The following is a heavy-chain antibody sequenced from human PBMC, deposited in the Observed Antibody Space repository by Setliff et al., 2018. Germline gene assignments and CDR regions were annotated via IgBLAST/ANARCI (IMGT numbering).Heavy chain of an antibody. D-gene: IGHD3-10*01. CDR2: TYYSGDA. J-gene: IGHJ6*03. CDR1: GGSISTNTYF. V-gene: IGHV4-39*01. CDR3: ARHVGSRSRGYNYYYYYMDV. Sequence: PSETLSLTCTVSGGSISTNTYFWGWIRQSPGKGLEWIGNTYYSGDAYYNPSLKRRVTISVDTSRNQFSLKLSSVTAADTAVYYCARHVGSRSRGYNYYYYYMDVWGKGTTVTVSS.